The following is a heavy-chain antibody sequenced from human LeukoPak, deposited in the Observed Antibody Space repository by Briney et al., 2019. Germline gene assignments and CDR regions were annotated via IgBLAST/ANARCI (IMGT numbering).Heavy chain of an antibody. J-gene: IGHJ5*02. Sequence: PGGSLRLSCAASGFTFSDYYTSCIRQAPGKGLEWVSYISSSGSTIYYADSVKGRFTISRDNAKNSLYLQMNSLRAEDTAVYYCARTPHCSSTSCYQSGWFDPWGQGTLVTVSS. CDR2: ISSSGSTI. CDR1: GFTFSDYY. V-gene: IGHV3-11*01. CDR3: ARTPHCSSTSCYQSGWFDP. D-gene: IGHD2-2*01.